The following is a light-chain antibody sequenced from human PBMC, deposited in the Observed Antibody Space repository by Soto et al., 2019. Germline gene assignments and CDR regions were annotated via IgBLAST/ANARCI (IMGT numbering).Light chain of an antibody. V-gene: IGLV2-23*03. CDR3: CSYAGSSTFEV. J-gene: IGLJ2*01. CDR2: EGS. CDR1: SSDVGSYNL. Sequence: QSVLTQPASVSGSPGQSITISCTGTSSDVGSYNLVSWYQQHPGKAPKLMIYEGSKRPSGVSNCFSGSKSGNTASLTISGLQAEDEADYYCCSYAGSSTFEVFGGGTKLTVL.